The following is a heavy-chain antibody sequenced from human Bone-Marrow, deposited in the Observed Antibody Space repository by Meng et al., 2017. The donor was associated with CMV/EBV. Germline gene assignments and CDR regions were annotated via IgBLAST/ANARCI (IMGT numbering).Heavy chain of an antibody. D-gene: IGHD2-15*01. Sequence: GESLKISCTTSGFIFNNYWMSWVRQPPGKGLEWVANIKQDGSEKHYVDSVKGRFTISRDNAKNSLHLQVNSLRVEDTAVYYCARICVTGRACYHLDHWGQGTRVTVYS. CDR2: IKQDGSEK. CDR1: GFIFNNYW. J-gene: IGHJ4*02. V-gene: IGHV3-7*01. CDR3: ARICVTGRACYHLDH.